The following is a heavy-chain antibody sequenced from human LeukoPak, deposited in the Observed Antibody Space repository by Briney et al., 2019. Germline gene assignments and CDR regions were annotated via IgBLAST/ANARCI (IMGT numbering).Heavy chain of an antibody. Sequence: GRSLRLTCAASGFTFSSYGMHWVRQAPGKGLEWVAGISYDGSNEYHADSVKGRFTISRDNSKNTLYLQMNSLRAEDTAVYYCARDVRDFDWLPMDVWGQGTTVTVSS. CDR1: GFTFSSYG. J-gene: IGHJ6*02. D-gene: IGHD3-9*01. CDR3: ARDVRDFDWLPMDV. V-gene: IGHV3-30*03. CDR2: ISYDGSNE.